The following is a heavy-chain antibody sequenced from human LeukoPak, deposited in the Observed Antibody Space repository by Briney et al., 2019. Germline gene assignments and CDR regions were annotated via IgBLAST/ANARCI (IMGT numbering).Heavy chain of an antibody. D-gene: IGHD6-19*01. J-gene: IGHJ4*02. CDR2: IYYSGST. CDR3: ARGIAVAGTEGFDY. CDR1: GGSISSYY. V-gene: IGHV4-59*12. Sequence: SETLSLTCTVSGGSISSYYWSWIRQPPGKGLEWIGYIYYSGSTNYNPSLKSRVTISVDKSKNQFSLKLSSVTAADTAVYYCARGIAVAGTEGFDYWGQGTLVTVSS.